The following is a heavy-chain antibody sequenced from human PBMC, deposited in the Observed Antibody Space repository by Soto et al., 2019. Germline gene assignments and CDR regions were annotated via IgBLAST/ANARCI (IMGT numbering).Heavy chain of an antibody. CDR3: ARDRGSGMDV. V-gene: IGHV4-31*03. J-gene: IGHJ6*02. D-gene: IGHD3-10*01. CDR1: GGSISSGGYY. Sequence: SETLSLTCTVSGGSISSGGYYWSWIRQHPGKGLEWIGYIYYSGSTYYNPSLKSRVTISVDTSKNQFSLKLSSVTAADTAVYYCARDRGSGMDVWGQGTTVTVSS. CDR2: IYYSGST.